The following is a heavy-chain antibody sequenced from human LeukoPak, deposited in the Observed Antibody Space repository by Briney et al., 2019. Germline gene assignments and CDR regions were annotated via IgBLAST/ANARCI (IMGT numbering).Heavy chain of an antibody. J-gene: IGHJ4*02. V-gene: IGHV1-2*02. CDR1: GYTFTGYY. D-gene: IGHD3-22*01. Sequence: ASVKVSCKASGYTFTGYYMHWVRQAPGQGLEWMGWINPNSGGTNYAQKFQGRVTMTRDTSISTAYMELSRLRSDDTAVYYCARGYYNYDSSGYLDYWGQGTLVTVSS. CDR3: ARGYYNYDSSGYLDY. CDR2: INPNSGGT.